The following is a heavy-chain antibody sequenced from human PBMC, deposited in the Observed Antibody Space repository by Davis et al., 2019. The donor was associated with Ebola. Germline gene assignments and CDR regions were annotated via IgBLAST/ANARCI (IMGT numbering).Heavy chain of an antibody. CDR2: YYYTGTT. J-gene: IGHJ4*02. V-gene: IGHV4-30-4*07. Sequence: LRLSCAVSGGFVSSGGYSWSWIRQPPGKGLEWIGYYYYTGTTYYNPSLKSRVTISVDTSKNQFSLKLSSLTAADTAVYYCARGDSYYDPSGYYAGPEAPDHWGQGTLVSVSS. CDR3: ARGDSYYDPSGYYAGPEAPDH. CDR1: GGFVSSGGYS. D-gene: IGHD3-22*01.